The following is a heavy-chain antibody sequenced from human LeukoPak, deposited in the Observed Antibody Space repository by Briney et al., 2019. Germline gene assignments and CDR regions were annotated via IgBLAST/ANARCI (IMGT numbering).Heavy chain of an antibody. CDR2: INPHSGGT. J-gene: IGHJ4*02. D-gene: IGHD3-10*01. CDR1: GYTFTSYY. CDR3: ARGSWFGDLLYAQPAYYFDY. Sequence: ASVKVSFKASGYTFTSYYIHWVRQAPGQGLEWMGWINPHSGGTNYAQNFQDRVTMTRDTSISTAYMDLSRLRSDDTAVYYCARGSWFGDLLYAQPAYYFDYWGQGTLVTVSS. V-gene: IGHV1-2*02.